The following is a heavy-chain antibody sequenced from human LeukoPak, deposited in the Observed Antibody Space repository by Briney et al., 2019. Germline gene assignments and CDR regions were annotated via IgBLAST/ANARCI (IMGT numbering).Heavy chain of an antibody. CDR2: ISYDGSNK. V-gene: IGHV3-30*01. CDR3: ARDGGIQLCHYYFDY. CDR1: GFTFSSYA. Sequence: GRSLRLSCAASGFTFSSYAMHWVRQAPGKGLEWVAVISYDGSNKYYADSVKGRFTISRDNSKNTLYLQMNSLRAEDTAVYYCARDGGIQLCHYYFDYWGQGTLVTVSS. J-gene: IGHJ4*02. D-gene: IGHD5-18*01.